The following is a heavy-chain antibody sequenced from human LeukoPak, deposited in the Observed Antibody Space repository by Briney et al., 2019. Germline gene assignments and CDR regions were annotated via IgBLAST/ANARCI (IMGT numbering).Heavy chain of an antibody. CDR2: IYTSGST. J-gene: IGHJ3*02. V-gene: IGHV4-4*07. D-gene: IGHD5-24*01. Sequence: TSETLSLTCTVSGGSISSYYWSWIRQPAGKGLEWIGRIYTSGSTNYNPSLKSRVTMSVDTSKNQFSLKLSSVTAADTAVYYCARENPVETHAVAFDIWGQGTMVTVSS. CDR3: ARENPVETHAVAFDI. CDR1: GGSISSYY.